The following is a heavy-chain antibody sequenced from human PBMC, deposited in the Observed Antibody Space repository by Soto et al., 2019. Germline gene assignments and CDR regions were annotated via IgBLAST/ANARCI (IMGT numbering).Heavy chain of an antibody. CDR3: ARGDRGAFDL. D-gene: IGHD1-26*01. J-gene: IGHJ3*01. V-gene: IGHV3-74*01. CDR2: IHSDVSST. CDR1: GFTFSYYW. Sequence: EVQLVESGGGLVRPGGSLRLSCAASGFTFSYYWMHWVRQAPGKGLVWVSRIHSDVSSTTYADFVKGRFIISRDNARNTVDLQKNSVRVEDTAVYYCARGDRGAFDLWGQGTVVTVSS.